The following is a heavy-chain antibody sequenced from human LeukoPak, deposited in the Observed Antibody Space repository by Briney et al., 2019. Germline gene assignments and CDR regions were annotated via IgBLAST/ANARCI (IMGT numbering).Heavy chain of an antibody. Sequence: GGSLRLSCTVSGFTVSTNSMSWVRQAPGKGLEWVSFIYSDNTHYSDSVKGRFTISRDNAKNSLYLQMNSLRAEDTAVYYCARVRYSYYYYMDVWGKGTTVTVSS. CDR1: GFTVSTNS. CDR3: ARVRYSYYYYMDV. CDR2: IYSDNT. J-gene: IGHJ6*03. V-gene: IGHV3-66*01.